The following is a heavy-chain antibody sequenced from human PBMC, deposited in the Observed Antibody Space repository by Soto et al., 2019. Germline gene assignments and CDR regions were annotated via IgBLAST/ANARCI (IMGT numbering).Heavy chain of an antibody. V-gene: IGHV3-23*01. Sequence: GGSLRLSCAASGFTFSSYAMNWVRQAPGKGLEWVSVISGSGDSTYYADSVKGRFTISRDNSKNTLYLQMNSLRAEDTAVYYCARTSMKDIVLVPAALHWFDPCGEGTLVTLSS. CDR1: GFTFSSYA. J-gene: IGHJ5*02. CDR2: ISGSGDST. D-gene: IGHD2-2*01. CDR3: ARTSMKDIVLVPAALHWFDP.